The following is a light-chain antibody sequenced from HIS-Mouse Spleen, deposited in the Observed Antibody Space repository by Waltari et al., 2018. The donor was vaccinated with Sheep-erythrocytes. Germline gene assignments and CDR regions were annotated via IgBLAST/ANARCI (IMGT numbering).Light chain of an antibody. CDR2: QNS. Sequence: SYELTQPPSVSVSPGQTASITCSGDKLGDKYACWYQQKPGQSPVLVIYQNSKRPSGIPARFSGSNSGNTANLTVSGTQAMDEADYYCQAWDSSTAVFGGGTKLTVL. J-gene: IGLJ2*01. CDR1: KLGDKY. V-gene: IGLV3-1*01. CDR3: QAWDSSTAV.